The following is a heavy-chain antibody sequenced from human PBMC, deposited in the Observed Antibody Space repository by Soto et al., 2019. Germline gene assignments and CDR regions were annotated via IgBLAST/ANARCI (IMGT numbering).Heavy chain of an antibody. CDR1: GGTFSSYA. V-gene: IGHV1-69*13. CDR3: ASSAPYYYDSSGQSRFDY. D-gene: IGHD3-22*01. Sequence: ASVKVSCKASGGTFSSYAISWVRQAPGQGLEWMGGIIPIFGTANYAQKFQGRVTITADESTSTAYMELSSLRSEDTAVYYCASSAPYYYDSSGQSRFDYWGQGTLVTVSS. CDR2: IIPIFGTA. J-gene: IGHJ4*02.